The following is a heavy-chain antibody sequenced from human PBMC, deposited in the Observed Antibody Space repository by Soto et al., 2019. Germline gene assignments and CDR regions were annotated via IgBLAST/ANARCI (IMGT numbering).Heavy chain of an antibody. CDR2: IWYDGSNK. D-gene: IGHD6-19*01. V-gene: IGHV3-33*01. CDR3: ARAFPSGPFYYFDS. Sequence: QVQLVESGGGVVQPGRSLRLSCAASGFTFSSYGMHCVRQAPGKGLEWVAVIWYDGSNKYYADSVKGRFTISRDNSKNTLDLQMTSLRAEDTAVYYCARAFPSGPFYYFDSWGQGTLVTVSS. J-gene: IGHJ4*02. CDR1: GFTFSSYG.